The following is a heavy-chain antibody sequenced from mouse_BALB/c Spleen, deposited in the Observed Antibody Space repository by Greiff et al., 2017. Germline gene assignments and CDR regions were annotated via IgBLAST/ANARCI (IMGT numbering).Heavy chain of an antibody. V-gene: IGHV1-5*01. CDR3: TREGDYYGSSSAWFAY. CDR2: IYPGNSDT. CDR1: GYSFTSYW. D-gene: IGHD1-1*01. J-gene: IGHJ3*01. Sequence: VQLQQSGTVLARPGASVKMSCKASGYSFTSYWMHWVKQRPGQGLEWIGAIYPGNSDTSYNQKFKGKAKLTAVTSASTAYMELSSLTNEDSAVYYCTREGDYYGSSSAWFAYWGQGTLVTVSA.